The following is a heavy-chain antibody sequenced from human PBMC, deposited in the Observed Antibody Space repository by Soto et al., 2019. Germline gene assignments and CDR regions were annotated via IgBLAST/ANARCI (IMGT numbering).Heavy chain of an antibody. CDR1: GGTFSSYA. J-gene: IGHJ6*02. Sequence: SVKVSCKASGGTFSSYAISWVRQAPGQGLLWMGGIIPIFGTANYAQKFQGRVTIPADESTSTAYMKLSSLRSEDTAVYYCARALGASDSGSGTYYYGMDVWGQGTRVTVSS. D-gene: IGHD6-13*01. CDR3: ARALGASDSGSGTYYYGMDV. V-gene: IGHV1-69*13. CDR2: IIPIFGTA.